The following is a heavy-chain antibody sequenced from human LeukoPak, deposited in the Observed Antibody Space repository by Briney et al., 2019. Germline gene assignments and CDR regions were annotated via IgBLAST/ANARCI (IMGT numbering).Heavy chain of an antibody. J-gene: IGHJ4*02. Sequence: PSETLSLTCTVSGGSISSYYWSWIRQPPGKGLEWIGYIYYSGSTKYNPSLKSRVTISVDTSKSQFSLKLTSVTAADTAVYYCARLGIGVVPSAMLGDYYFDYWGQGTLVTVSS. CDR3: ARLGIGVVPSAMLGDYYFDY. V-gene: IGHV4-59*08. D-gene: IGHD2-2*01. CDR1: GGSISSYY. CDR2: IYYSGST.